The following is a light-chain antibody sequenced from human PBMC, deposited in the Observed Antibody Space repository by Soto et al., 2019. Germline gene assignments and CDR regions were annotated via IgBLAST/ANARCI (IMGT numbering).Light chain of an antibody. CDR1: NIGSKS. V-gene: IGLV3-21*02. J-gene: IGLJ2*01. Sequence: SYELTQPPSVSVAPGQTARITCGGNNIGSKSVHWYQQKPGQAPVLVVDDDSDRPSGIPERFSGSNSVTTATLTISRVEAGDGADYYCQVWDSSGDHNLVFGGGTKVTVL. CDR2: DDS. CDR3: QVWDSSGDHNLV.